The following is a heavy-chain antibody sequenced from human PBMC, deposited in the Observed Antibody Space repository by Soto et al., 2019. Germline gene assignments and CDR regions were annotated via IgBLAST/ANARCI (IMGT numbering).Heavy chain of an antibody. CDR1: GYSFTGYY. V-gene: IGHV1-2*02. CDR2: INPHTGDT. CDR3: ARDGRDGTGNKLDY. Sequence: ASVKVSCKASGYSFTGYYMHWVRQAPGQGLEWMGWINPHTGDTTYAKKFQGRVTMTGDTSISTAYMEVSRLRSDDTAVYFCARDGRDGTGNKLDYWGQGTLVTVSS. D-gene: IGHD1-1*01. J-gene: IGHJ4*02.